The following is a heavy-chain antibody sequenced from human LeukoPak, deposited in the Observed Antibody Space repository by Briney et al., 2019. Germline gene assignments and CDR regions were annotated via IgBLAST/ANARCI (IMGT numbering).Heavy chain of an antibody. V-gene: IGHV1-2*02. CDR1: GYTFTGYY. CDR2: INPNSGGT. Sequence: ASVKVSCKASGYTFTGYYMHWVRQAPGQGLEWMEWINPNSGGTNYAQKFQGRVTMTRDTSISTAYMELSRLRSDDTAVYYCARDIGIAAAGTPYYYYGMDVWGQGTTVTVSS. CDR3: ARDIGIAAAGTPYYYYGMDV. D-gene: IGHD6-13*01. J-gene: IGHJ6*02.